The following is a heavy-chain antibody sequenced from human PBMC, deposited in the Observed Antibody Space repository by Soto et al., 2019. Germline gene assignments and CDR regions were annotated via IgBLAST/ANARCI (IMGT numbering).Heavy chain of an antibody. Sequence: SATLSVTWIVSGESISSSSYYWGWIRQPPGKGLEWIGSIYYSGRTYYNPSFKSRVTISIDTSKNQFSLKLSSVTATDTAVYYCARQRTTVVTQAYFDHWGQGALVTVSS. CDR3: ARQRTTVVTQAYFDH. V-gene: IGHV4-39*01. CDR2: IYYSGRT. CDR1: GESISSSSYY. J-gene: IGHJ4*02. D-gene: IGHD2-21*02.